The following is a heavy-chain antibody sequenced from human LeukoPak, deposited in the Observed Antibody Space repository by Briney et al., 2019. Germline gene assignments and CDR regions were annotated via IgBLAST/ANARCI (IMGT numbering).Heavy chain of an antibody. Sequence: SVKVSCKASGGTFSSYTLRWVRQAPGQGLEWMGGIIPIFGTANYAQKFQGRVTITTDESTSTDYMELSSLRSEDTAVYYCARSILKVGAKMGPKPSWFDPWGQGTLVTVSS. J-gene: IGHJ5*02. D-gene: IGHD1-26*01. CDR3: ARSILKVGAKMGPKPSWFDP. V-gene: IGHV1-69*05. CDR2: IIPIFGTA. CDR1: GGTFSSYT.